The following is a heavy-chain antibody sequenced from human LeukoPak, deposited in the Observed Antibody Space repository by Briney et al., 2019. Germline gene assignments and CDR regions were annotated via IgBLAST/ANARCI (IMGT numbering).Heavy chain of an antibody. D-gene: IGHD3-22*01. Sequence: GVSLRLSCAASGFTFSNSGMSWVRQAPGKGLEWVSAISTDAGETHYADSVKGRFTISRDNSKNTVSLQMNSLRAEDTAVYYCARNLFYYDSSGAYFDYWGQGTLVTVSS. V-gene: IGHV3-23*01. J-gene: IGHJ4*02. CDR3: ARNLFYYDSSGAYFDY. CDR1: GFTFSNSG. CDR2: ISTDAGET.